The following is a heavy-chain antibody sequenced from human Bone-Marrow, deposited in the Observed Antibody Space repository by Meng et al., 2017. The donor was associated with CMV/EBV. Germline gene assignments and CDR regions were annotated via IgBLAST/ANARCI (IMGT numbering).Heavy chain of an antibody. CDR1: GYTFTGYY. CDR3: ARESKIQSLFDP. CDR2: INPNSGGT. D-gene: IGHD4-11*01. Sequence: ASVKVSCKASGYTFTGYYMHWVRQAPGQGLEWMGWINPNSGGTNYAQKFQGRVTMTRDTSISTAYMELRSLRSDDTAVYYCARESKIQSLFDPWGQGTLVTVSS. V-gene: IGHV1-2*02. J-gene: IGHJ5*02.